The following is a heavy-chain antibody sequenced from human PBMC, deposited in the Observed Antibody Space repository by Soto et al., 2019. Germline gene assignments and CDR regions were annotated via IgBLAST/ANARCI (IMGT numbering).Heavy chain of an antibody. CDR3: ARDHQELILYNWFDP. CDR1: GYTFAGYY. D-gene: IGHD1-7*01. CDR2: INTNSGDT. J-gene: IGHJ5*02. Sequence: QVQLVQSGAEVKKPGASVKVSCKASGYTFAGYYMHWVRQAPGQGLEWMGWINTNSGDTQYAQKFQGRGTMTSDTSISTAYMELRSLRVDDTAVYYCARDHQELILYNWFDPWGQGTRVTVSS. V-gene: IGHV1-2*02.